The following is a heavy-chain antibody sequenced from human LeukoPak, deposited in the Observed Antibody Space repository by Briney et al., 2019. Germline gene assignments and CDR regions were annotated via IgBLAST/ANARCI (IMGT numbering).Heavy chain of an antibody. Sequence: GRSLRLSCAASGFTFSSYGMHWVRQAPGKGLEWVAVISYDGSNKYYADSVKGRFTISRDNAKNSLYLQMNSLRAEDTAVYYCARVSLNSLNWFDPWGQGTLVTVSS. D-gene: IGHD4-23*01. V-gene: IGHV3-30*03. CDR1: GFTFSSYG. J-gene: IGHJ5*02. CDR3: ARVSLNSLNWFDP. CDR2: ISYDGSNK.